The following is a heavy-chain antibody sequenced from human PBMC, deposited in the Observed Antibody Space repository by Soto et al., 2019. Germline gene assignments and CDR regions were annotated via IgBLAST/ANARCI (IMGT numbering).Heavy chain of an antibody. CDR3: VKDVGSRHYDFTNFDS. V-gene: IGHV3-9*01. D-gene: IGHD3-3*01. Sequence: GGSLRLSCXASGFIFDDYAIHWVRQVAGKGLEWVSGIDWNRATVGYADSVKGRFTLSRDNARNSVVLQMNSLRPEDTAVYYCVKDVGSRHYDFTNFDSWGQGTLVTVSS. J-gene: IGHJ4*02. CDR2: IDWNRATV. CDR1: GFIFDDYA.